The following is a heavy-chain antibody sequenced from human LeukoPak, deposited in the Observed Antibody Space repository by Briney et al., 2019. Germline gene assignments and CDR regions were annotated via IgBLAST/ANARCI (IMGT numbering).Heavy chain of an antibody. J-gene: IGHJ6*02. CDR1: GYTFTSYG. CDR3: ARVATTVTTSFYYYYGMDV. Sequence: ASVKVSCKASGYTFTSYGISWVRQAPGQGLEWMGWISAYNGNTNYAQKLQGRVTMTTDTSTSTAYMELRSLRSDDTAVYYCARVATTVTTSFYYYYGMDVWGQGTTVTVSS. CDR2: ISAYNGNT. V-gene: IGHV1-18*01. D-gene: IGHD4-17*01.